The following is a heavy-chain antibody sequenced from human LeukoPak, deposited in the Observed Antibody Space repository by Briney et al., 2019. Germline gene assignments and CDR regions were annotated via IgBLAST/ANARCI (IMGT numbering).Heavy chain of an antibody. CDR1: GGSISGYF. V-gene: IGHV4-4*07. J-gene: IGHJ4*02. CDR2: VHISETT. CDR3: ARGYRISEIRFFEWLLDY. Sequence: SETLSLTCTVSGGSISGYFWHWIRQPAGKGLEWIGRVHISETTTYNPSLKSRVTMSVDTSNNHFSLNLSSVTAADTAVYCARGYRISEIRFFEWLLDYWGQGYLVTVSS. D-gene: IGHD3-3*01.